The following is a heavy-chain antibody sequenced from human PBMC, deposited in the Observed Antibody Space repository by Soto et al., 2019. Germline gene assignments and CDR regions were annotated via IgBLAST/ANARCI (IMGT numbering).Heavy chain of an antibody. J-gene: IGHJ6*01. V-gene: IGHV1-8*01. D-gene: IGHD2-2*01. Sequence: DSVQVSCKASGSTFTSYDINWVRQATGQGLEWMGWMNPNSGNTGYAQKFQGRVTXTXXXXISTAYMELSSLRSEDTAVYYCARGRGLGVVVPAATHWGQGTTVTVPS. CDR3: ARGRGLGVVVPAATH. CDR1: GSTFTSYD. CDR2: MNPNSGNT.